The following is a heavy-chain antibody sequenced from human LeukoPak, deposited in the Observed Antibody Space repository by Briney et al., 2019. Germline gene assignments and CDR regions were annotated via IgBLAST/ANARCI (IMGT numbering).Heavy chain of an antibody. D-gene: IGHD6-19*01. CDR1: GGSISSSSYY. V-gene: IGHV4-39*07. CDR2: IYYSGST. Sequence: SETLSLTCTVSGGSISSSSYYWGWIRQPPGKGLEWIGSIYYSGSTYYNPSLKSRVTISVDTSKNQFSLKLSSVTAADTAVYYCAGSEWLPPPGGYFVYWGQGTLVTVSS. J-gene: IGHJ4*02. CDR3: AGSEWLPPPGGYFVY.